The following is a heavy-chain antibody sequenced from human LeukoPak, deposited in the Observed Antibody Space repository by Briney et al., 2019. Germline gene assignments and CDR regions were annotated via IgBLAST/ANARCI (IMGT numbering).Heavy chain of an antibody. CDR1: GYTFTSYY. D-gene: IGHD2-2*01. V-gene: IGHV1-46*01. CDR3: ARAALPYIVVVPAARADWFDP. J-gene: IGHJ5*02. Sequence: ASVKVPCKASGYTFTSYYMHWVRQAPGQGLEWMGIINPSGGSTSYAQKFQGRVTITADKSTSTAYMELSSLRSEDTAVYYCARAALPYIVVVPAARADWFDPWGQGTLVTVSS. CDR2: INPSGGST.